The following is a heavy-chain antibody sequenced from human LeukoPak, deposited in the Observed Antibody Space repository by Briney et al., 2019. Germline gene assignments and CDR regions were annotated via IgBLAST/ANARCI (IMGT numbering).Heavy chain of an antibody. Sequence: GGSLRLSCAASGFIFSTYAMHWVRQAPGKGLEHVSGISRNGNTTSYANSVKGRFTIFRDNSKNTLYLQMGSLRAEDMAVYYCARRTFLNAFDIWGQGTMVTVPS. V-gene: IGHV3-64*01. D-gene: IGHD1-1*01. CDR3: ARRTFLNAFDI. CDR1: GFIFSTYA. J-gene: IGHJ3*02. CDR2: ISRNGNTT.